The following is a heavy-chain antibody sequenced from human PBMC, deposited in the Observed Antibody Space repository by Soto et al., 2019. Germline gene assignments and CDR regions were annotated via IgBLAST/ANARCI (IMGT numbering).Heavy chain of an antibody. CDR2: MYWDDDK. CDR1: GFSLSTRGVA. J-gene: IGHJ6*02. Sequence: QITLKESGPPLVKPTQTLTLTCTFSGFSLSTRGVAVGWIRQPPGKALEWLAIMYWDDDKRYSPSLKSRLTITKDPSKNQVVLTMKNMDAVDTATYYCSRRPGNNFYYGFDVWGQGTTVTVSS. CDR3: SRRPGNNFYYGFDV. V-gene: IGHV2-5*02.